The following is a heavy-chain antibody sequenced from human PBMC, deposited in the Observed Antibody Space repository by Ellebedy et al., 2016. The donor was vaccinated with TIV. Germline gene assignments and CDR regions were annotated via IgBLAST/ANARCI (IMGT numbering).Heavy chain of an antibody. J-gene: IGHJ4*02. CDR2: IKEDGSEK. Sequence: GGSLRLXXAASGSTFSSYWMSWVRQAPGKGLEWVANIKEDGSEKYYVDSVKGRFTISRDNAKNSLYLQMNSLRAEDTAVYYCAYEEGSSGYWGQGTLVTVSS. CDR1: GSTFSSYW. V-gene: IGHV3-7*01. CDR3: AYEEGSSGY. D-gene: IGHD3-22*01.